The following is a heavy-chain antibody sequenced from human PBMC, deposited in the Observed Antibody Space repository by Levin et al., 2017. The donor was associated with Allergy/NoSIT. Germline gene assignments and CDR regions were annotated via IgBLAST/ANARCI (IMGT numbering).Heavy chain of an antibody. Sequence: SQTLSLTCTVSGGSISSASYYWAWIRQPPGKGLEWIGSIYYSWRAYYNPSLKSRVTISVDTSKNQFSLRLNSVTAADTAVYYCAGEPNSPYYYHYGLDVWGQGTTVTVS. CDR3: AGEPNSPYYYHYGLDV. CDR2: IYYSWRA. CDR1: GGSISSASYY. D-gene: IGHD2/OR15-2a*01. J-gene: IGHJ6*02. V-gene: IGHV4-39*07.